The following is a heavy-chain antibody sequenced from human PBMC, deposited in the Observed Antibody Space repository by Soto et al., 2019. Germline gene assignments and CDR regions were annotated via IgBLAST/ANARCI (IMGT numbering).Heavy chain of an antibody. CDR3: ARLTTVTTDY. Sequence: QVQLVQSGAEVKKPGSSVKVSCKASGGTFSSYTISWVRQAPGQGLEWMGRIIPILGIANYAQKFQGRVXIXVDKSTSTAYMELSSLRSEDTAVYYCARLTTVTTDYWGQGTLVTVSS. D-gene: IGHD4-17*01. CDR2: IIPILGIA. J-gene: IGHJ4*02. V-gene: IGHV1-69*02. CDR1: GGTFSSYT.